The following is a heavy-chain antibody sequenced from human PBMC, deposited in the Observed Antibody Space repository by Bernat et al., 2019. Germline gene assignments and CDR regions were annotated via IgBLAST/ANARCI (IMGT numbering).Heavy chain of an antibody. Sequence: EVQLVESGGVLVQPGGSLRLSCAASGFTFSNAWMNWVRQAPGKGLEWVGRIKSKTDGGTTDYAAPVKGRFTISRDDSKNTLYLQMNSLKTEDTAVYYCTTESVWGSYRPMGGFDYWGQGTLVTVSS. V-gene: IGHV3-15*07. CDR1: GFTFSNAW. D-gene: IGHD3-16*02. CDR3: TTESVWGSYRPMGGFDY. J-gene: IGHJ4*02. CDR2: IKSKTDGGTT.